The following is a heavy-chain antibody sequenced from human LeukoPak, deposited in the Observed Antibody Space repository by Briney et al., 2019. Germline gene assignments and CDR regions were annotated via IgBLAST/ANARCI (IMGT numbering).Heavy chain of an antibody. V-gene: IGHV4-61*02. Sequence: SETLSLTCTVSGGSISSGSYHWSWIRQPAGKGLEWIGRIYTSGSTNYNPSLKSRVTISVDTSKNQFSLKLSSVTAADTAVYYWARGGFDCSSTSCHYYFDYWGQGTLVTVSS. CDR2: IYTSGST. CDR3: ARGGFDCSSTSCHYYFDY. CDR1: GGSISSGSYH. D-gene: IGHD2-2*01. J-gene: IGHJ4*02.